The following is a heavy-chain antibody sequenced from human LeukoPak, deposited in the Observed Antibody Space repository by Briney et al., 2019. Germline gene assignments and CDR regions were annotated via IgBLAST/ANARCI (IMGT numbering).Heavy chain of an antibody. Sequence: PGGSLRLSCIASGLIFRNYAMTWVRQAPRKGLEWVSTISGDGTETFYADSVKGRFTISRDNSKNTHYLQMSSLRAEDTGIYYCAKGGHYSFFDYWGQGTLVAVSS. CDR1: GLIFRNYA. CDR2: ISGDGTET. D-gene: IGHD4-11*01. J-gene: IGHJ4*02. CDR3: AKGGHYSFFDY. V-gene: IGHV3-23*01.